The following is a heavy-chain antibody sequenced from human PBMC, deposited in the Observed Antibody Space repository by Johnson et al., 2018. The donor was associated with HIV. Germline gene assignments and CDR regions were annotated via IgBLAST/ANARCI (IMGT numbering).Heavy chain of an antibody. CDR1: GFTFDDYG. V-gene: IGHV3-20*04. Sequence: VQLVESGGGLVQPGGSLRLSCAASGFTFDDYGMSWVRQAPGKGLEWVSGINWNGGSTGYADSVKGRFTISRDNAKNSLYLQMNSLRAEDTAVYYCARDTYYYDSSGYLDAFDIWGQGTMVTVSS. CDR3: ARDTYYYDSSGYLDAFDI. J-gene: IGHJ3*02. D-gene: IGHD3-22*01. CDR2: INWNGGST.